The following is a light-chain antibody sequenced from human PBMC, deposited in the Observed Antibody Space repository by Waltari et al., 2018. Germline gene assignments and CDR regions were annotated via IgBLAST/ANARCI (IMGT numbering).Light chain of an antibody. J-gene: IGLJ2*01. V-gene: IGLV1-44*01. Sequence: QSVLTQPPSASGTPGQRVTISCSGSNSNNGNNVVSWYQQLPGTAPKLLIHSNNQRPSGVPDRFSGSKSGTSASLAISGLQSADEADYYCAAWDDSLNGHVVFGGGTKLTVL. CDR1: NSNNGNNV. CDR2: SNN. CDR3: AAWDDSLNGHVV.